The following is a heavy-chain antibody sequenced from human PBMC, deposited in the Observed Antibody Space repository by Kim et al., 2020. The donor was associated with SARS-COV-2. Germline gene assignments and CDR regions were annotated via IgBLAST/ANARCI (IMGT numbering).Heavy chain of an antibody. Sequence: GGSLRLSCAASGFTFSSYAMHWVRQAPGKGLEWVAVISYDGSNKYYADSVKGRFTISRDNSKNTLYLQMNSLRAEDTAVYYCARDQMIAVAEYYFDYWGQGTLVTVSS. J-gene: IGHJ4*02. D-gene: IGHD6-19*01. CDR3: ARDQMIAVAEYYFDY. V-gene: IGHV3-30*04. CDR1: GFTFSSYA. CDR2: ISYDGSNK.